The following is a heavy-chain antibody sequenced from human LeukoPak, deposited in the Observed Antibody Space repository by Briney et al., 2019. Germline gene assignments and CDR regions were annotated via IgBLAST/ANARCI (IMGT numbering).Heavy chain of an antibody. V-gene: IGHV3-30*03. Sequence: GGSLRLSCVASGFTFSNYWMSWVRQAPGKGLEWVAVISYDGSNKKYADSVKGRFTISRDNSKNTLYLQMNSLRAEDTAVYYCARDGWGSGSYYLANFDYWGQGTLVTVSS. CDR3: ARDGWGSGSYYLANFDY. CDR2: ISYDGSNK. J-gene: IGHJ4*02. CDR1: GFTFSNYW. D-gene: IGHD3-10*01.